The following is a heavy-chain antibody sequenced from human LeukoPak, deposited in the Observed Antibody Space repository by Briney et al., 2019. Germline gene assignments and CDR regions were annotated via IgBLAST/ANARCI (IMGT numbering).Heavy chain of an antibody. CDR3: ARIPKISYGQKWFDP. CDR1: GGSISSSNW. D-gene: IGHD5-18*01. J-gene: IGHJ5*02. V-gene: IGHV4-4*02. CDR2: IYHSGST. Sequence: KPSGTLSLTCAVSGGSISSSNWWSWVRQPPGKGLEWIGEIYHSGSTNYNPSLKSRVTISVDKSKNQFSLKLSSVTAADTAVYYCARIPKISYGQKWFDPWGQGTLVTVSS.